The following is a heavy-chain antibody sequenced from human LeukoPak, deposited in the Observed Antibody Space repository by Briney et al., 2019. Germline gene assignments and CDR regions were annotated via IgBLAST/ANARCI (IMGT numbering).Heavy chain of an antibody. CDR1: GGTFSSYA. CDR2: IIPIFGTA. J-gene: IGHJ6*03. Sequence: VASVKVSCKASGGTFSSYAISWVRQPPGQGLEWMGGIIPIFGTANYAQKFQGRVTITADESTSTAYMELSSLRSEDTAVYYCARGGRYYDSSGYFYYYYMDVWGKGTTVTVSS. V-gene: IGHV1-69*13. D-gene: IGHD3-22*01. CDR3: ARGGRYYDSSGYFYYYYMDV.